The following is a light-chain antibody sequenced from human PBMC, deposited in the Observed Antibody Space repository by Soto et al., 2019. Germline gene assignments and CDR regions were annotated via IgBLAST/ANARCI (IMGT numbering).Light chain of an antibody. CDR3: QQLNTYPIT. CDR1: QGISSY. Sequence: QLTQSPSSLSASVGDRVTITCRASQGISSYLAWHQQKPGKAPKLLIYGASTLEGGVPFRFSGSGSGTDFTLTISSLQPEDFATYYCQQLNTYPITFGQGTRLEIK. CDR2: GAS. V-gene: IGKV1-9*01. J-gene: IGKJ5*01.